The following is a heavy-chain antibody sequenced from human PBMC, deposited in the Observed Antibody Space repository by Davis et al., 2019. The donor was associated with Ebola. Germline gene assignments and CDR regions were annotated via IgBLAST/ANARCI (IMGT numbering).Heavy chain of an antibody. Sequence: ASVKVSCKASRYTFTGYYMHWVRQAPGQGLEWMGWINPNSGGTNYAQKFQGRVTMTRDTSISTAYMELSRLRSEDTAVYYCARVPLTLGLLSASEWGWFDPWGQGTLVTVSS. D-gene: IGHD7-27*01. CDR3: ARVPLTLGLLSASEWGWFDP. V-gene: IGHV1-2*02. J-gene: IGHJ5*02. CDR1: RYTFTGYY. CDR2: INPNSGGT.